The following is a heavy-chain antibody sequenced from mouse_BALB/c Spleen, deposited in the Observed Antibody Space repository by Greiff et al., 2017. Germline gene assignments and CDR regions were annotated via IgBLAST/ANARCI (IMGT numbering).Heavy chain of an antibody. CDR1: GFNIKDTY. Sequence: VQLQQSGAELVKPGASVKLSCTAYGFNIKDTYMHWVKQRPEQGLEWIGRIDPANGNTKYDPKFQGKATITADTSSNTAYLQLSSLTSEDTAVYYCARGYYDYSYAMGYWGQGTSVTVSS. CDR3: ARGYYDYSYAMGY. D-gene: IGHD2-4*01. V-gene: IGHV14-3*02. CDR2: IDPANGNT. J-gene: IGHJ4*01.